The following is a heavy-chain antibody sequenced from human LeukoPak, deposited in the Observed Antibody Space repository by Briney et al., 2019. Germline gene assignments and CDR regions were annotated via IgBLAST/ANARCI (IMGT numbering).Heavy chain of an antibody. Sequence: SVKVSCKASGGTFSTYGINWVRQAPGQGLEWMGRINPILATPNYAQRFQGRVTITADKSTTTFYMELSSLRSEDTAVYYCTRGTVNAFDVWGQGTMVTVSS. J-gene: IGHJ3*01. D-gene: IGHD1-1*01. CDR3: TRGTVNAFDV. V-gene: IGHV1-69*04. CDR2: INPILATP. CDR1: GGTFSTYG.